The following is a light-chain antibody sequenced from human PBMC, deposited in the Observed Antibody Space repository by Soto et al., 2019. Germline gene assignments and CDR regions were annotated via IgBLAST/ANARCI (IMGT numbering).Light chain of an antibody. V-gene: IGKV1-39*01. Sequence: DIQMTQSPSSLSASVGDRVTITCRASQTINNYLNWYQQKPGKAPKLLIYATSSLQSGVPSRFSGSGSGTDFTLTISSLQPEDFANYVCQQSYSTPTFGQGTRLEIK. CDR1: QTINNY. J-gene: IGKJ5*01. CDR3: QQSYSTPT. CDR2: ATS.